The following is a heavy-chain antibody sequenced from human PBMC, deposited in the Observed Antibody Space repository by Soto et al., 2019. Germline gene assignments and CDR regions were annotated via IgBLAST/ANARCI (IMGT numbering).Heavy chain of an antibody. J-gene: IGHJ2*01. D-gene: IGHD3-16*02. Sequence: EVQLVESGGGLVQPGGSLKLSCAASGFTVSDSAMHWVRHASGKGLEWVGRIRSKGNNYATTYAASVKGRFTISRDDSKQTAYLQMNSLKPEDTAVYYCIRFSRSLSWYFDLGGRGTLVTVSS. CDR1: GFTVSDSA. CDR3: IRFSRSLSWYFDL. CDR2: IRSKGNNYAT. V-gene: IGHV3-73*02.